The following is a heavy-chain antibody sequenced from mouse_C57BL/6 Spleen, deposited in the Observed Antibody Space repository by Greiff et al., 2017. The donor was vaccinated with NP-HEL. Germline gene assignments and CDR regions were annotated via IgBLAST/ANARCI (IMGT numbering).Heavy chain of an antibody. J-gene: IGHJ4*01. CDR1: GFNIKDYY. Sequence: EVQLQQSGAELVKPGASVKLSCTASGFNIKDYYMYWVKQRTEQGLEWIGRIDTEDGETKYAPKFQGKATITPDPSPTTAYLKLSSLASAATAVYYCARERTYYSNYDAMDYWGQGTSVTVSS. CDR3: ARERTYYSNYDAMDY. V-gene: IGHV14-2*01. D-gene: IGHD2-5*01. CDR2: IDTEDGET.